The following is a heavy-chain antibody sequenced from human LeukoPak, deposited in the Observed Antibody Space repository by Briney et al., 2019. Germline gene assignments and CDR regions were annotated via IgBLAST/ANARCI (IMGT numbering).Heavy chain of an antibody. CDR1: GFTFSNYA. J-gene: IGHJ4*02. V-gene: IGHV3-64*05. CDR2: ISSNGGRT. Sequence: PGGSLRLSRSVSGFTFSNYAMHWVRQAPGKGLEYVSGISSNGGRTYYADSVKGRFTISRDNSKNTMYVQMSTLRVEDTAVYYCVKDPHSSGRYYFDYWGQGTLVTVSS. D-gene: IGHD6-19*01. CDR3: VKDPHSSGRYYFDY.